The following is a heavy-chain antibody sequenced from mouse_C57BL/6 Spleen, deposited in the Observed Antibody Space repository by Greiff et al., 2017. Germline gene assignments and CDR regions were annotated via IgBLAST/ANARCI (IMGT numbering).Heavy chain of an antibody. CDR2: ISSGSSTI. J-gene: IGHJ1*03. V-gene: IGHV5-17*01. CDR1: GFTFSDYG. CDR3: ARPYGSSPCV. Sequence: EVKVVESGGGLVKPGGSLKLSCAASGFTFSDYGMHWVRQAPEKGLEWVAYISSGSSTIYYADTVKGRFTIARDNAKNTLFLQMTSLRSEDTAMYYCARPYGSSPCVWGTGTTVTVSS. D-gene: IGHD1-1*01.